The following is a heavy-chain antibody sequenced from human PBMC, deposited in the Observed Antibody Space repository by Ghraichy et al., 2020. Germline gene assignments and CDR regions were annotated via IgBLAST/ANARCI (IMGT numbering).Heavy chain of an antibody. CDR2: LNIDGTTV. Sequence: LSLTCAASGFSFTDYWMHWVRQTPGRGLEWVSHLNIDGTTVNYADSVKGRFTISRDNAKNTMYLQMISLTVEDTAVYYCVRSYKDGLRHFDYWGQGTLVTDSS. CDR1: GFSFTDYW. CDR3: VRSYKDGLRHFDY. V-gene: IGHV3-74*01. D-gene: IGHD1-14*01. J-gene: IGHJ4*02.